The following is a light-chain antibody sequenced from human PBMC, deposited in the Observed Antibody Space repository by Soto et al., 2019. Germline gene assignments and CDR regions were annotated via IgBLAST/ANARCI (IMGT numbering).Light chain of an antibody. CDR2: DAS. CDR3: QQHSNWPPTFT. Sequence: EIVLTQSPATLSLSPGERATLSCRASQSVSSYLAWYQQKPGQAPRLLIYDASNRATGIPARFSGRGSGTDFTLTICSLEPEDFAIYYCQQHSNWPPTFTFGPGTKVDIK. CDR1: QSVSSY. J-gene: IGKJ3*01. V-gene: IGKV3-11*01.